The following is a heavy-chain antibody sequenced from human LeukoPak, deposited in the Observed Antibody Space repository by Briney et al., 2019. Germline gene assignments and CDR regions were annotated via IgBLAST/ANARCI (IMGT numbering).Heavy chain of an antibody. CDR3: ARVRSGYDGYYFDY. J-gene: IGHJ4*02. Sequence: PSETLSLTCTVSGGSISSYYWSRIRQPPGKGLEWIGYIYYSGSTNYNPSLKSRVTISVDTSKNQFSLKLSSVTAADTAVYYCARVRSGYDGYYFDYWGQGTLVTVSS. D-gene: IGHD5-12*01. CDR1: GGSISSYY. V-gene: IGHV4-59*01. CDR2: IYYSGST.